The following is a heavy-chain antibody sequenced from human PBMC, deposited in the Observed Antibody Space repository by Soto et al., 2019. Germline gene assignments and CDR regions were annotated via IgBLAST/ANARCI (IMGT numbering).Heavy chain of an antibody. CDR2: ISGSGGST. CDR3: ANGGYCGGDCYGWFDP. Sequence: PGGSLRLSCAASGFTFSSYAMSWVRQAPGKGLEWVSAISGSGGSTYYADSVKGRFTISRDNSKNTLYLQMNSLRAEDTAVYYGANGGYCGGDCYGWFDPWGPGTLVTVSS. D-gene: IGHD2-21*02. J-gene: IGHJ5*02. V-gene: IGHV3-23*01. CDR1: GFTFSSYA.